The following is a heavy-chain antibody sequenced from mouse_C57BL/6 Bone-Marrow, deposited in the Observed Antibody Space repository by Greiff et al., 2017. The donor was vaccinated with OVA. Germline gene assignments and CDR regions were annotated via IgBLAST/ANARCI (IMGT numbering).Heavy chain of an antibody. D-gene: IGHD1-1*01. CDR3: AREGPIYYGSSPFAY. Sequence: QVQLQQPGTELVKPGASVKLSCKASGCTFTSYWMHWVKQRPGQGLEWIGNINPSNGGTNYNEKFKSKATLTVDKSSSTAYMQLSSLTSEDSAVYYCAREGPIYYGSSPFAYWGQGTLVTVSA. J-gene: IGHJ3*01. CDR1: GCTFTSYW. V-gene: IGHV1-53*01. CDR2: INPSNGGT.